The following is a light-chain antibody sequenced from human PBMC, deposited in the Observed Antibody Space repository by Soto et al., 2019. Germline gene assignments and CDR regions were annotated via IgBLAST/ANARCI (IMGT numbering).Light chain of an antibody. CDR3: QQYSSYSYT. CDR2: KAS. Sequence: DIQMTQSPSTLSASVGDRVTITCRASQSISSWLAWYQQKPGKAPKLLIYKASSLESGVPSRFSGSGSGTEFTLTISSLQPDDFATYYCQQYSSYSYTFGQGTKLEIK. J-gene: IGKJ2*01. V-gene: IGKV1-5*03. CDR1: QSISSW.